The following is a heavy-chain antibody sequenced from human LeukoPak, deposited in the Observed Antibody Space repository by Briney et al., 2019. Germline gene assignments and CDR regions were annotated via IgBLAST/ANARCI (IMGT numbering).Heavy chain of an antibody. CDR2: IWYDGSNK. D-gene: IGHD3-22*01. Sequence: GGSLRLSCAASGFTFNSYAMHWVRQAPGKGLEWGAFIWYDGSNKYYADSVKGRLTVSRDNSKNTLYLQMNSLRAEDTAVYYCAKDERGYYDSSGFFGAIDYWGQGSLVSVSS. CDR1: GFTFNSYA. V-gene: IGHV3-30*02. J-gene: IGHJ4*02. CDR3: AKDERGYYDSSGFFGAIDY.